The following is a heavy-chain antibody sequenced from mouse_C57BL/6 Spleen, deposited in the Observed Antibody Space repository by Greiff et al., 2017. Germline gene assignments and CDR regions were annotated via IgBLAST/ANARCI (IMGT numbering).Heavy chain of an antibody. CDR2: IDPETGGT. CDR1: GYTFTDYE. J-gene: IGHJ4*01. CDR3: TRHYGSSYYAMDY. D-gene: IGHD1-1*01. Sequence: QVQLQQSGAELVRPGDSVTLSCKASGYTFTDYEMHWVKQTPVHGLEWIGAIDPETGGTAYNQKFKGKAILTADKSSSTAYMELRSLTSEDSAVYYCTRHYGSSYYAMDYWGQGTSVTVSS. V-gene: IGHV1-15*01.